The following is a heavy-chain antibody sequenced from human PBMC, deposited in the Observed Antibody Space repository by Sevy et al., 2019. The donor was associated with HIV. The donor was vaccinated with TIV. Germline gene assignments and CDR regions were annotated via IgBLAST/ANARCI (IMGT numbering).Heavy chain of an antibody. CDR1: GFTFISFT. CDR2: ISNSPSYI. V-gene: IGHV3-21*01. D-gene: IGHD3-16*01. CDR3: ARRGRLTDEGFDI. J-gene: IGHJ3*02. Sequence: GGSLRLSCAASGFTFISFTMNWVRQAPGKGLEWVSSISNSPSYIYYADSVKGRFTNSRDNAKNALYLQMDSLRVEDAAVYYCARRGRLTDEGFDIWGQGTMVTVSS.